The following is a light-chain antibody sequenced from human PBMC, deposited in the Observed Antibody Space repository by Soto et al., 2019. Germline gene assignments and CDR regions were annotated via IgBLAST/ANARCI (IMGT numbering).Light chain of an antibody. V-gene: IGKV3-20*01. CDR2: GAS. J-gene: IGKJ4*01. CDR3: QQYASSPLT. CDR1: QSVRSNY. Sequence: EIVLTQSTGTLSLSSGERATLSCRASQSVRSNYLAWYQQKPGQAPRLLIYGASSRATGIPDRFGGSGSGTDFTLTISRLEPEDFAVYYCQQYASSPLTFGGGPKVEIK.